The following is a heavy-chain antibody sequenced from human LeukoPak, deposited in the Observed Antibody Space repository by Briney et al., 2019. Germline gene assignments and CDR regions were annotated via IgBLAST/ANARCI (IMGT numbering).Heavy chain of an antibody. CDR2: IKSKTNGETT. J-gene: IGHJ4*02. Sequence: PGGSLRLSCAASGFTFINAWMTWVRQAPGKGLEWVGLIKSKTNGETTDYAAQVQGRFTIERNDSKNTLYLQMNILQTEDTAVYYCTTAPDRSDYWGQGTLVTVSS. D-gene: IGHD3-22*01. CDR3: TTAPDRSDY. CDR1: GFTFINAW. V-gene: IGHV3-15*01.